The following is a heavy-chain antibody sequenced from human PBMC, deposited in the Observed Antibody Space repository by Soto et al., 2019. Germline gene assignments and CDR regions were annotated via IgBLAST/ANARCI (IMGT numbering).Heavy chain of an antibody. Sequence: SETLSLTCTVSGGSISSSSYYWGWIRQPPGKGLEWIGSIYYSGSTNYNPSLKSRVTISVDTSKNQFSLKLSSVTAADTAVYYCARDAPKGGIVVQKNAFDIWGQGTMVTVSS. J-gene: IGHJ3*02. D-gene: IGHD3-22*01. CDR1: GGSISSSSYY. CDR3: ARDAPKGGIVVQKNAFDI. V-gene: IGHV4-39*07. CDR2: IYYSGST.